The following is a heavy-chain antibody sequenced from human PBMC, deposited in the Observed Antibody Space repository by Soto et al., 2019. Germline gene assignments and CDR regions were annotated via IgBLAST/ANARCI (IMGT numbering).Heavy chain of an antibody. CDR3: PTTAAADKYYYGVDV. CDR1: GYSFTSYW. CDR2: IYPGDSDT. J-gene: IGHJ6*02. V-gene: IGHV5-51*01. D-gene: IGHD3-22*01. Sequence: VESLKISCKGSGYSFTSYWIGWVRQMPGKGLEWMGIIYPGDSDTRYSPSFQGQVTISADKSISTAYLQWSSLKASDTAIYYCPTTAAADKYYYGVDVWGQGTTVTVSS.